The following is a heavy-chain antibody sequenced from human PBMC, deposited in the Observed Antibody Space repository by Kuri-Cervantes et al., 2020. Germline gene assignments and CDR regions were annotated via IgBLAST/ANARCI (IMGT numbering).Heavy chain of an antibody. CDR1: GGSISSGDYH. V-gene: IGHV4-30-4*01. J-gene: IGHJ4*02. CDR2: IYYSGTT. CDR3: ARVGDFIAVAGTRGPNDY. Sequence: SETLSLTCTVSGGSISSGDYHWSWIRQPPGKGLEWIGYIYYSGTTYYNPSLKSRVTISVDTSKNQFSLKLSSVTAADTAVYYCARVGDFIAVAGTRGPNDYWGQGTLVTVSS. D-gene: IGHD6-19*01.